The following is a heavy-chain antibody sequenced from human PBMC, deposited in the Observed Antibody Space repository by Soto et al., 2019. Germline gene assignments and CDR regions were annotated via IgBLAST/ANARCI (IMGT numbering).Heavy chain of an antibody. Sequence: QVQLQESGPGLVKPSQTLSLTCTVSGGSISSGDYYWSWIRQPPGKGLEWSGYIYYSGSTYYNPSLKSRFTISVDTSKNQFSLKLSSVTAADTAVYYCLGELSHHYYYRDPQTHGMDVWGQGTTVTVSS. V-gene: IGHV4-30-4*01. J-gene: IGHJ6*02. CDR2: IYYSGST. D-gene: IGHD3-16*02. CDR3: LGELSHHYYYRDPQTHGMDV. CDR1: GGSISSGDYY.